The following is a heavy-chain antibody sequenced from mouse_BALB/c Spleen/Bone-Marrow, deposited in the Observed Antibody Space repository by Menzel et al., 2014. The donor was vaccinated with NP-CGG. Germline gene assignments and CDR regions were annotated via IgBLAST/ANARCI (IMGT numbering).Heavy chain of an antibody. CDR2: ITNGGNYT. Sequence: EVKLVESGGGLVKPGGSLKLSCTASGFSLNSYGMSWVRQTPEKRLEWVATITNGGNYTYYPDSVKGRFAISRDNVKNNLYLQMRSLRSEDTALYYCVRNYYGYDGYFDYWGQGTTLTVSS. CDR3: VRNYYGYDGYFDY. J-gene: IGHJ2*01. V-gene: IGHV5-9-2*01. D-gene: IGHD2-2*01. CDR1: GFSLNSYG.